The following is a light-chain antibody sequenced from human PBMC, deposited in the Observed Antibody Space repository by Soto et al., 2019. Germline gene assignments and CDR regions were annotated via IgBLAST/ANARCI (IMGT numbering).Light chain of an antibody. J-gene: IGKJ4*01. V-gene: IGKV3-15*01. Sequence: EIVMTQSPVTLSVSPGDRATLSCRASQSVNSNLAWYQQKPGQTPKLLIYVASTRATGIPARCSGSGSGTEFTLTISSLQSEDFAVYYCQQYNVWPLTFGGGTKVEFK. CDR3: QQYNVWPLT. CDR2: VAS. CDR1: QSVNSN.